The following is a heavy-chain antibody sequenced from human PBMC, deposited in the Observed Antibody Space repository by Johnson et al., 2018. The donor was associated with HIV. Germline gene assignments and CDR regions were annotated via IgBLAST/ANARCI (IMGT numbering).Heavy chain of an antibody. CDR3: ANIGETYAFDI. J-gene: IGHJ3*02. D-gene: IGHD4-17*01. V-gene: IGHV3-9*01. CDR2: ISWTRGSK. CDR1: GFTFDDYA. Sequence: VQLVESGGGVVQPGRSLRPSCPASGFTFDDYAMHWVRQSPGKGLEWVSGISWTRGSKGYAASVKGRFTSSRDNAKNSLYLQRNSLRAEDTALYYCANIGETYAFDIWGQGTMVTVSS.